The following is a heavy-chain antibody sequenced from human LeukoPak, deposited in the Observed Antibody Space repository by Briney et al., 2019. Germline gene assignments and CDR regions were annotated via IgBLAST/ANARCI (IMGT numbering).Heavy chain of an antibody. CDR1: GFTFSDYY. D-gene: IGHD3-16*01. J-gene: IGHJ3*02. CDR3: ARLWGDDAFDI. V-gene: IGHV3-11*04. CDR2: ISSSSSTI. Sequence: GGSLRLSCAASGFTFSDYYMSWLRQAPGKGLEWVSYISSSSSTIYYADSVKGRFTISRDNSKNTLYLQMNSLRAEDTAVYYCARLWGDDAFDIWGQGTMVTVSS.